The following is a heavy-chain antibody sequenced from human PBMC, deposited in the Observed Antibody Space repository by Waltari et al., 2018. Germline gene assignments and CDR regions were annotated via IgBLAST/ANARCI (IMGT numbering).Heavy chain of an antibody. J-gene: IGHJ4*02. CDR3: ARVFPSSGWYGVDY. V-gene: IGHV4-61*02. Sequence: QVQLQESGPGLVKPSQTLSLTCTVSGGSISSGSYYWSWIRQPAGKGLEWIGRIYTSGSTNYNPSLKSRVTISVDTSKNQFSLKLSSVTAADTAVYYCARVFPSSGWYGVDYWGQGTLVTVSS. D-gene: IGHD6-19*01. CDR2: IYTSGST. CDR1: GGSISSGSYY.